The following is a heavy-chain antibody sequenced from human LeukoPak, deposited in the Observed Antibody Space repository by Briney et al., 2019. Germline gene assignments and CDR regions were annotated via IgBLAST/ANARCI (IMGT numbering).Heavy chain of an antibody. V-gene: IGHV3-53*01. J-gene: IGHJ4*02. Sequence: SGGSLRLSCAAPGFSVSSIYMNWVRQAPGKGLEWVSVIYSDGTTYYADSVKGRFTISRDDSKNKLYLHMNSLRAEDTAVYYCARAPNWRFDHWGQGTLVTVSS. CDR2: IYSDGTT. D-gene: IGHD1-1*01. CDR1: GFSVSSIY. CDR3: ARAPNWRFDH.